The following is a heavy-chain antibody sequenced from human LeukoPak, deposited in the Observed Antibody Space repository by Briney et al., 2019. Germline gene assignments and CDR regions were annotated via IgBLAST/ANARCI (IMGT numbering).Heavy chain of an antibody. Sequence: GGSLRLSCAASGFTFSSYWMHWVRQTPGKGLVWVSGINNDGSTTTYADSVKGRFTISRDNAKNTLYLQMNSLRAEDTAVYYCARASDPWLQLTWGQGTLVTVSS. D-gene: IGHD5-24*01. CDR2: INNDGSTT. J-gene: IGHJ5*02. CDR3: ARASDPWLQLT. CDR1: GFTFSSYW. V-gene: IGHV3-74*01.